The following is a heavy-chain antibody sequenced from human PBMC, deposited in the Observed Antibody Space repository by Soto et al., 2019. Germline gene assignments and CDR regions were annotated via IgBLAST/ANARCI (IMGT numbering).Heavy chain of an antibody. J-gene: IGHJ4*02. D-gene: IGHD3-16*01. Sequence: QLVQSGSEVTKPGSSVKVSCQASGGTFSGYVVTWVRQAPGQGIEWMGEFVPLFGTTNYAQRFSGRITISAEESTSTPYMELRTLRSDGTAVYYCATQVLGVSSLPSFDNWGQGPLVTVSS. V-gene: IGHV1-69*01. CDR1: GGTFSGYV. CDR2: FVPLFGTT. CDR3: ATQVLGVSSLPSFDN.